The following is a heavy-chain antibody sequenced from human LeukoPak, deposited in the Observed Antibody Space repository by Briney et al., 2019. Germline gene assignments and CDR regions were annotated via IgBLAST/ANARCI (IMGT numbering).Heavy chain of an antibody. J-gene: IGHJ6*02. V-gene: IGHV3-23*01. Sequence: GGSLRLSCAASGFTSSSYALNWVRQAPGKGLEWVATVSGSGDRMYHADSVKGRFTISRDNAKNTLFLQMNSLRAEDTAVYYCARRGTGHGMDVWGQGTTVIVSS. CDR3: ARRGTGHGMDV. CDR2: VSGSGDRM. CDR1: GFTSSSYA. D-gene: IGHD1-1*01.